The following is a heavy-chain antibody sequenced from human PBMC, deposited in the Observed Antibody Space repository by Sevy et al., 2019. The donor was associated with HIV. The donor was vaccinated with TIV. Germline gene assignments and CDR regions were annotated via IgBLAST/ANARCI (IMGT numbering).Heavy chain of an antibody. Sequence: ASVKVSCKASGGTFSSYAISWVRQAPGQGLEWMGGIIPIFGTANYAQKFQGRVTITADESTSTAYMELSSLRSEDTAVYYCARDGREWELPDAFVIWGQGTMVTVSS. CDR1: GGTFSSYA. V-gene: IGHV1-69*13. J-gene: IGHJ3*02. CDR3: ARDGREWELPDAFVI. CDR2: IIPIFGTA. D-gene: IGHD1-26*01.